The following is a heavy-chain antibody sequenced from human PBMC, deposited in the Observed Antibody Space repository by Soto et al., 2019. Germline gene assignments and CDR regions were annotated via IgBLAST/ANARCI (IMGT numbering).Heavy chain of an antibody. V-gene: IGHV1-69*02. CDR2: VIPILGIA. D-gene: IGHD6-19*01. J-gene: IGHJ4*02. CDR3: ARSLPSSQVDY. Sequence: ASVKVSFKASGGTFSSYTISWVRQAPGQGLEWMGRVIPILGIANYAQKFQGRVTITADKSTSTAYMELSSLRSEDTAVYYCARSLPSSQVDYWGQGTLVTVSS. CDR1: GGTFSSYT.